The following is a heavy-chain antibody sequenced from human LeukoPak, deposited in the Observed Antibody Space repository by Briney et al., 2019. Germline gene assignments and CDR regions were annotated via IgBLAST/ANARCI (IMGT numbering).Heavy chain of an antibody. CDR3: ARKDFSSGSFNY. J-gene: IGHJ4*02. Sequence: PGGSLRLSCAVSGFPFSVYYMSWIRQAPGKGLEWISYIGLSGYPLDYADSVKGRFTISRDNAKNSLYLEMNSLRAEDTAVYYCARKDFSSGSFNYWGQGPLVTVSS. V-gene: IGHV3-11*04. D-gene: IGHD3-22*01. CDR2: IGLSGYPL. CDR1: GFPFSVYY.